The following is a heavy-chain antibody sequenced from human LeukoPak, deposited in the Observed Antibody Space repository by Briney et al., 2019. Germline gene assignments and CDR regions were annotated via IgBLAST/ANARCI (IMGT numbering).Heavy chain of an antibody. CDR3: ARAVQLWSGGFYYFDY. V-gene: IGHV1-8*01. Sequence: ASVKVSCKASRYTFTSYDINWVRQATGQGLEWMGWMNPNSGNTGYAQKFQGRVTMTRNTSISTAYMELSSLRSEDTAVYYCARAVQLWSGGFYYFDYWGQGTLVTVSS. CDR2: MNPNSGNT. J-gene: IGHJ4*02. D-gene: IGHD5-18*01. CDR1: RYTFTSYD.